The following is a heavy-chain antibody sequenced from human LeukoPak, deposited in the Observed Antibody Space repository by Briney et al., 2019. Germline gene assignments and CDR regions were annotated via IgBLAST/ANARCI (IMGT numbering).Heavy chain of an antibody. D-gene: IGHD5-18*01. CDR3: ARAGSQSHVDAAMGCCNY. CDR2: ISYDGSNK. Sequence: PGGSLRLSCAASGFTFSSYAMHWVRQAPGKGLEWVAVISYDGSNKYYADSVKGRFTISRDNSKNTLYLQMDSLSAEDTAVYYCARAGSQSHVDAAMGCCNYWGQGTLVTVSS. J-gene: IGHJ4*02. CDR1: GFTFSSYA. V-gene: IGHV3-30-3*01.